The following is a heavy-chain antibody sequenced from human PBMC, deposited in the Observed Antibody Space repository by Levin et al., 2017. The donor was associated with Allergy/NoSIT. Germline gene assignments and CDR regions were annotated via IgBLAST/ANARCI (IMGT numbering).Heavy chain of an antibody. Sequence: GESLKISCAASGFALRSYSMSWVRQTPERGLEWVAHTKGDGHETLYEKSVRGRFTIYRDNDKNLLFLQMSRLRVEDTAVYYCAKWRYLQSEFEHWGQGTLVTVSS. CDR1: GFALRSYS. CDR2: TKGDGHET. V-gene: IGHV3-7*01. CDR3: AKWRYLQSEFEH. D-gene: IGHD3-9*01. J-gene: IGHJ4*02.